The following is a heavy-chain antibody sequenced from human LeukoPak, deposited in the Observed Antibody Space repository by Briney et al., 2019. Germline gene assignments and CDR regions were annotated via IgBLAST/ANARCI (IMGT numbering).Heavy chain of an antibody. D-gene: IGHD1-26*01. Sequence: ASVRVSCKSPGYTFTGDDTNWVRQATGQGLEWMGWMNPYTGDTGYAQKFQGRVTMTRNTSIDTAYMELSGLRSEDTAVYYCTRSSLSVSSRDYWGQGTLVTASS. CDR1: GYTFTGDD. V-gene: IGHV1-8*01. CDR3: TRSSLSVSSRDY. J-gene: IGHJ4*02. CDR2: MNPYTGDT.